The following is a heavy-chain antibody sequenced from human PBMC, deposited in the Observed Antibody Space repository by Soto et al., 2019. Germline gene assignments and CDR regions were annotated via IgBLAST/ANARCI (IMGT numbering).Heavy chain of an antibody. CDR3: ARESSSGWYWNGGEFDP. Sequence: QVQLVQSGAEVKKPGASVKVSCKASGYTFTSYGISWVRQAPGQGLEWMGWVSAYNGNTNYAQKLQGRVTMTTDSATSTAYMELRSLRSADTAVYYCARESSSGWYWNGGEFDPWGQGTLVTVFS. CDR2: VSAYNGNT. J-gene: IGHJ5*02. V-gene: IGHV1-18*01. CDR1: GYTFTSYG. D-gene: IGHD6-19*01.